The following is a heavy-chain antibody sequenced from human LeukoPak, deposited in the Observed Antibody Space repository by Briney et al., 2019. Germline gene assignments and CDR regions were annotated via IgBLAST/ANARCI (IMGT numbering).Heavy chain of an antibody. D-gene: IGHD1-26*01. CDR2: ISHSSGYI. Sequence: PGGSLGLSCAASGFTFSSYSMNWVRQAPGKGLEWVSSISHSSGYIYYADSVKGRFTISRDNAKNSLYLQMNNLRAEDTAMYYCAREIVGATSGDYWGQGTLVTVSS. CDR1: GFTFSSYS. V-gene: IGHV3-21*01. J-gene: IGHJ4*02. CDR3: AREIVGATSGDY.